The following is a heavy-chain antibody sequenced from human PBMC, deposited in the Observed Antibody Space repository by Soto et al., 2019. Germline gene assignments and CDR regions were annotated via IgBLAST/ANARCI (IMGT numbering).Heavy chain of an antibody. J-gene: IGHJ4*02. CDR3: ARDRCSGGSCQTRPVITKDDY. V-gene: IGHV3-11*01. Sequence: PGGSLRLSCAASGFTFSDYYMSWIRQAPGKGLEWVSYISSSGSTIYYADSVKGRFTISRDNAKNSLYLQMNSLRAEDTAVYYCARDRCSGGSCQTRPVITKDDYWGLGTLVTVSS. CDR2: ISSSGSTI. CDR1: GFTFSDYY. D-gene: IGHD2-15*01.